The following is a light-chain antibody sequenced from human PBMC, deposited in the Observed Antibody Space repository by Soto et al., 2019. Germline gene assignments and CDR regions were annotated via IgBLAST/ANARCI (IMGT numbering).Light chain of an antibody. CDR3: QQTFTTPHT. J-gene: IGKJ2*01. Sequence: DIQMTQSPSSLSASGGDSVTITCRASQSISSSLNWYQQKPGKAPRLLIYAASTLQSGVPSGFSGSGSGTDFALTISSLQPENFATYYCQQTFTTPHTFGQGTKLEIK. V-gene: IGKV1-39*01. CDR1: QSISSS. CDR2: AAS.